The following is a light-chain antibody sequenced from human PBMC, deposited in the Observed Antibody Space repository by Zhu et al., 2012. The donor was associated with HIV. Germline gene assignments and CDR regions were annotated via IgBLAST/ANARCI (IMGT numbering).Light chain of an antibody. CDR2: DTS. J-gene: IGKJ2*01. CDR3: QHYVPSPMYT. V-gene: IGKV3-15*01. Sequence: EILMTQSPATLSVSLGERATLSCRASQSIASNLAWYQQKPGQAPRLLIFDTSTRATGIPARFSGSGSGTEFSLAISRLEPEDFAVYYCQHYVPSPMYTFGQGTKLEIK. CDR1: QSIASN.